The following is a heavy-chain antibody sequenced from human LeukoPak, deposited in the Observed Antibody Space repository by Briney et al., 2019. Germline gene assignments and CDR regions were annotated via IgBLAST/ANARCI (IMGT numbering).Heavy chain of an antibody. D-gene: IGHD6-19*01. CDR2: ISWNSGSI. J-gene: IGHJ4*02. CDR3: AKSKAVAGTFFPH. Sequence: GRSLRLSCAASGFTFDNHVMHWVRQAPGKGLEWVSGISWNSGSIGYADSVKGRFTISRDNAKNSLYLQMNSLRAEDTALYYCAKSKAVAGTFFPHWGQGTLVTVSS. CDR1: GFTFDNHV. V-gene: IGHV3-9*01.